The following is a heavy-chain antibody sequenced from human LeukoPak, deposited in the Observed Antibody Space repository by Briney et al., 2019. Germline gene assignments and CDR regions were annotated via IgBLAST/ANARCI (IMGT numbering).Heavy chain of an antibody. V-gene: IGHV3-15*01. D-gene: IGHD3-3*01. Sequence: GGSLRLSCTASGFTFSDAWMSWVRQVPGKGLEWVGRIKAKSDGGTTDYTASVKGRFTISRDDSKDTLFLQMSSLKTEDTALYYCTTNYGFWRGYAYWGQGSLVTVSS. CDR1: GFTFSDAW. CDR3: TTNYGFWRGYAY. CDR2: IKAKSDGGTT. J-gene: IGHJ4*02.